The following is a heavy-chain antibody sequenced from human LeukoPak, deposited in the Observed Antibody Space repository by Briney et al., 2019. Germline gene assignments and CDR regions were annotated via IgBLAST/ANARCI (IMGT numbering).Heavy chain of an antibody. CDR3: ASRLLPIATVTTSKNEYYYYGMDV. V-gene: IGHV4-34*01. D-gene: IGHD4-17*01. J-gene: IGHJ6*02. CDR1: GGSFSGYY. Sequence: PSETLSLTCAVYGGSFSGYYWSWIRQPPGKGLEWIGEINHSGSTNYNPSLKSRVTISVDTSKNQFSLKPSSVTAADTAVYYCASRLLPIATVTTSKNEYYYYGMDVWGQGTTVTVSS. CDR2: INHSGST.